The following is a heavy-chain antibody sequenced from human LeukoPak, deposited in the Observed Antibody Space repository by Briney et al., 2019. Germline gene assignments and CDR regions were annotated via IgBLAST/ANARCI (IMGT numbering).Heavy chain of an antibody. CDR2: ISGSGGST. D-gene: IGHD6-19*01. CDR3: AKNAVAGHRILDY. CDR1: GFPFSSYW. J-gene: IGHJ4*02. V-gene: IGHV3-23*01. Sequence: PGGSLRLSCVASGFPFSSYWMTWVRQAPGKGLEWVSAISGSGGSTYYADSVKGRFTISRDNSKNTLYLQMNSLRAEDTAVYYCAKNAVAGHRILDYWGQGTLVTVSS.